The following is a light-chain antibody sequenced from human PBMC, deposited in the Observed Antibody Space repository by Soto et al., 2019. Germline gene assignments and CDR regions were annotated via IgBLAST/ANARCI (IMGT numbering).Light chain of an antibody. V-gene: IGLV1-44*01. CDR2: SNN. CDR3: AVWDDSLNGLWV. J-gene: IGLJ3*02. Sequence: QSVLTQPPSASGTPGQRVTISCSGSSSNIGSNTVNWYQQLPGTAPKLLIYSNNQRPSGVPDRFSGSKSGPSASLAISGLQSEDEADYYCAVWDDSLNGLWVFGGGTKLTVL. CDR1: SSNIGSNT.